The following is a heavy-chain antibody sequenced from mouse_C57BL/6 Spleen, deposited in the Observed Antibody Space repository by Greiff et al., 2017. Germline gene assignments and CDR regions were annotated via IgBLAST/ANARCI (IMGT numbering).Heavy chain of an antibody. J-gene: IGHJ1*03. CDR3: VRDFITTVRYFDV. V-gene: IGHV1-81*01. D-gene: IGHD1-2*01. CDR2: IYPRSGNT. CDR1: GYTFTSYG. Sequence: VQLQQSGAELARPGASVKLSCKASGYTFTSYGISWVKQRTGQGLEWIGEIYPRSGNTYYNEKFKGKATLTADKSSSTAYMELRSRTSAGSAVYICVRDFITTVRYFDVWGTQSTGSASS.